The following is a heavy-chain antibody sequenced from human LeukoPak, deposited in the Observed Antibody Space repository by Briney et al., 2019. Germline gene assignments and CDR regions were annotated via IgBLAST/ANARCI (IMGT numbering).Heavy chain of an antibody. J-gene: IGHJ6*02. CDR3: AKAGYSSGWTRYYGMDV. CDR2: ISYDGTDK. V-gene: IGHV3-30*18. D-gene: IGHD6-19*01. CDR1: SS. Sequence: SSYYWGWIRQPPGKGLEWVALISYDGTDKYHVDSVKGRFTISRDNSNNTLYLQMNSLRPDDTAVYYCAKAGYSSGWTRYYGMDVWGQGTTVAVSS.